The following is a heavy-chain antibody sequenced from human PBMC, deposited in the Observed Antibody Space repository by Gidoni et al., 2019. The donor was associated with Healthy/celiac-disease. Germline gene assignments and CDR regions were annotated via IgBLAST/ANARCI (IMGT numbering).Heavy chain of an antibody. D-gene: IGHD3-16*01. Sequence: EVQLVESGGGLVQPGGSLRLSCAASGFTFRSYWMSWVRQAPGKGLEWVANIKQDGSEKYYVDSVKGRFTISRDNAKNSLYLQMNSLRAEDTAVYYCARRRGLDYWGQGTLVTVSS. CDR1: GFTFRSYW. CDR3: ARRRGLDY. CDR2: IKQDGSEK. J-gene: IGHJ4*02. V-gene: IGHV3-7*05.